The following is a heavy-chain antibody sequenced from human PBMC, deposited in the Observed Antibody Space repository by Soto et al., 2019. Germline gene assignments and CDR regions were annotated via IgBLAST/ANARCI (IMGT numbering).Heavy chain of an antibody. V-gene: IGHV3-23*01. Sequence: EVQLLESGGGLVQPGGSLRLSCAASGFTFSSYAMSWVRQAPGKGLEWVSAISGSGGSTYYADSVKGRFTISRDDSKNTLHRQMNSLSAEDTAVYSCAKGRGYCSSTSGGVGSDYWRQ. CDR1: GFTFSSYA. J-gene: IGHJ4*02. CDR2: ISGSGGST. D-gene: IGHD2-2*01. CDR3: AKGRGYCSSTSGGVGSDY.